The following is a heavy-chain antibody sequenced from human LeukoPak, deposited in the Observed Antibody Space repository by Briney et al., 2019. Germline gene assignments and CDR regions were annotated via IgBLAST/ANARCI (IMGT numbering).Heavy chain of an antibody. CDR3: ARQYVGVTHLDY. V-gene: IGHV4-39*01. Sequence: ASETLSLTCTVSGGSIRSSGYYWGWIRQPPGKGLEWIGTIYYSGSTYFNPSLKSRVTISVDTSKNQFSLKLSSVTAADTAVYYCARQYVGVTHLDYWGQGTLVTVSS. CDR2: IYYSGST. CDR1: GGSIRSSGYY. J-gene: IGHJ4*02. D-gene: IGHD1-26*01.